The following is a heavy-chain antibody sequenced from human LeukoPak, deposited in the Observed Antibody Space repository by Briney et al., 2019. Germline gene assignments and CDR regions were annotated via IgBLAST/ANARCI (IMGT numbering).Heavy chain of an antibody. J-gene: IGHJ4*02. CDR3: AKDRSYYDGVDRYFDY. V-gene: IGHV3-33*06. CDR2: IWYDGSNK. CDR1: GFSFRAYG. Sequence: GGSLRLSCAASGFSFRAYGMHWVRQAPGKGLEWVAVIWYDGSNKYYADSVKGRFTISRDNSKNTLYLQMNSLRAEDTAVYYCAKDRSYYDGVDRYFDYWGQGTLVTVSS. D-gene: IGHD3-22*01.